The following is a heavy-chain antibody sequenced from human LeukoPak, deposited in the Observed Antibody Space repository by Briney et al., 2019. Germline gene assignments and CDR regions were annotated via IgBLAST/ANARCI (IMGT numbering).Heavy chain of an antibody. CDR3: AKDRERAFDY. CDR1: EFSVGSNY. J-gene: IGHJ4*02. CDR2: IRYDGSNK. V-gene: IGHV3-30*02. D-gene: IGHD1-26*01. Sequence: GGSLRLSCAASEFSVGSNYMTWVRQAPGKGLEWVAFIRYDGSNKYYADSVKGRFTISRDNSKNTLYLQMNSLRAEDTAVYYCAKDRERAFDYWGQGTLVTVSS.